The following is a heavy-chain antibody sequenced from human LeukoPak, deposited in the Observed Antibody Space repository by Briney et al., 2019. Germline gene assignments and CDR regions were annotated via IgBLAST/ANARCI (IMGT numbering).Heavy chain of an antibody. Sequence: ASVKVSCKPSGYTFNDYYVHWVRQAPGQGLEWMGWINPNSGRTNYAPKFQGRVTLTTDTSISTAYMEPSGLISGDTALYYCARDSSDVLTGYYHFWGQGTLVTVSS. CDR1: GYTFNDYY. CDR2: INPNSGRT. D-gene: IGHD3-9*01. J-gene: IGHJ4*02. CDR3: ARDSSDVLTGYYHF. V-gene: IGHV1-2*02.